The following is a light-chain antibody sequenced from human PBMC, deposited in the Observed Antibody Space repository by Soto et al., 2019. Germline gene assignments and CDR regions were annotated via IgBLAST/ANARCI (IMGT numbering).Light chain of an antibody. CDR1: QGIRSW. Sequence: DIQMTQSPSSLSASVGDRVTITCRASQGIRSWLAWYQQNPEKAPKSLISAASSLQTGVPSTCTRSRSATDFTLTTSRLQTEDFATYYGQQYNSYPLTFGGGTKVAIK. J-gene: IGKJ4*01. V-gene: IGKV1D-16*01. CDR2: AAS. CDR3: QQYNSYPLT.